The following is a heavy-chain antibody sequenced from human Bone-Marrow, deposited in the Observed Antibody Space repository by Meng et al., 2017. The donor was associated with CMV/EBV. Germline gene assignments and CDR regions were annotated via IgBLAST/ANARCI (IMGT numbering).Heavy chain of an antibody. CDR3: AKDRAVGGYYDSSGYSEY. V-gene: IGHV3-30*02. CDR2: IRHDGSNK. J-gene: IGHJ4*02. Sequence: GESLKISCAASGFTFSTFGMSWVRQAPGKGLEWVAFIRHDGSNKYYADSVKGRFTISRDTSKNTLSLQMSSLRVEDTAIYYCAKDRAVGGYYDSSGYSEYWGQGTLVTVSS. CDR1: GFTFSTFG. D-gene: IGHD3-22*01.